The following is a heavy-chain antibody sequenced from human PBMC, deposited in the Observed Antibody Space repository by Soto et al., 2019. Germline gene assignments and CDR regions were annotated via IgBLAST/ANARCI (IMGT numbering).Heavy chain of an antibody. CDR1: GGSLSTYF. J-gene: IGHJ6*03. Sequence: QVQLQQWGAGLLKPSETLSLTCAVSGGSLSTYFWTWIRQPPGKGLEWVGEINHSGSTNYNPSLKSLVTLSLDTSKDQISLELRFVTAADTSVYYCARMRRVGGLRALYNFYYYYIDVWGRGTTVTVSS. CDR3: ARMRRVGGLRALYNFYYYYIDV. D-gene: IGHD3-16*01. CDR2: INHSGST. V-gene: IGHV4-34*01.